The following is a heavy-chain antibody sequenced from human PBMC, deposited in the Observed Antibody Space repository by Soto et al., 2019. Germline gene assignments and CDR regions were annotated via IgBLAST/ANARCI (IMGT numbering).Heavy chain of an antibody. CDR3: AREGVRGMDV. D-gene: IGHD3-16*01. CDR2: MNPNSCNT. J-gene: IGHJ6*02. Sequence: QVQLVQSGAEVKKPGASVKVSCKASGYTFTSYDINWVRQATGQGLEWIGWMNPNSCNTGYAQKSQGSVTMTRNTSISTAHIELRILRSEDTAVYYCAREGVRGMDVWGQGTTVSVSS. CDR1: GYTFTSYD. V-gene: IGHV1-8*01.